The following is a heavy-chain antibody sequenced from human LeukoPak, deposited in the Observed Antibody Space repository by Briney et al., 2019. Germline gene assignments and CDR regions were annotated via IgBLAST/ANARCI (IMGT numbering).Heavy chain of an antibody. Sequence: SETLSLTCAVSGYSISSGYYWGWIRQPPGKGLEWIGSIYHSGSTYYNPSLKSRVTISVDTSKNQFSLKLSSVTAADTAVYYCARNPSVRLDVFDYWGQGTLVTASS. CDR3: ARNPSVRLDVFDY. V-gene: IGHV4-38-2*01. CDR1: GYSISSGYY. D-gene: IGHD3-22*01. J-gene: IGHJ4*02. CDR2: IYHSGST.